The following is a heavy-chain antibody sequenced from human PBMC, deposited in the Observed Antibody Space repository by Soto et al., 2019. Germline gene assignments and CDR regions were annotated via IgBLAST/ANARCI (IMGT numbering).Heavy chain of an antibody. CDR2: IYYSGST. CDR3: ARVGKLYGMDV. CDR1: GGSISSYY. D-gene: IGHD1-26*01. V-gene: IGHV4-59*01. J-gene: IGHJ6*02. Sequence: SETLSLTCTVSGGSISSYYWSWIRQPPGKGLEWIGYIYYSGSTNYNPSLKSRVTISVDTSKNQFSLKLSSVTAADTAVYYCARVGKLYGMDVWGQGTTVTVSS.